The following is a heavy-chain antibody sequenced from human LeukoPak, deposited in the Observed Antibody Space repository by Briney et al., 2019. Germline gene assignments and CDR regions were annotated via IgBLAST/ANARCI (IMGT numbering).Heavy chain of an antibody. CDR2: IIPIFGTA. CDR3: ASRDNWNDPFDY. D-gene: IGHD1-1*01. Sequence: SVKVSCKASGGTFSSYAIGWVRQAPGQGLEWMGGIIPIFGTANYAQKFQGRVTITADESTSTAYMELSSLRSEDTAVYYCASRDNWNDPFDYWGQGTLVTVSS. CDR1: GGTFSSYA. J-gene: IGHJ4*02. V-gene: IGHV1-69*13.